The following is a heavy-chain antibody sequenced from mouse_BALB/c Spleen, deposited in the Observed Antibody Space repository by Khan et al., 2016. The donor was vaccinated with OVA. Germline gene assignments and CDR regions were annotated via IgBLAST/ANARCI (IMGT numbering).Heavy chain of an antibody. D-gene: IGHD1-1*01. J-gene: IGHJ3*01. V-gene: IGHV1S137*01. CDR2: ISTNYGDA. Sequence: QVQLQQSGTDLVRPGVSVKISCKGSGYTFTEYAMNWVKESHEKSLERTGVISTNYGDARYNQKFKGKATMTVDKSSSTAYLELARLTSDDSAIYYCARDGSRSLFAYWGRGTLVTVSA. CDR3: ARDGSRSLFAY. CDR1: GYTFTEYA.